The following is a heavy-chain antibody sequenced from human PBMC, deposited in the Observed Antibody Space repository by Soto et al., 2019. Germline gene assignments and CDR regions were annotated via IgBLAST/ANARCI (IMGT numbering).Heavy chain of an antibody. CDR3: TRVTRELWSEKYYFDS. CDR2: IRGKAYGGTT. CDR1: GFTFGDYA. Sequence: GGSLRLSCTASGFTFGDYALSWVRQAPGKGLEWVGFIRGKAYGGTTEYAASVKGRFTLSRDDSKSIAYLQMNSLKTEDTAVYYCTRVTRELWSEKYYFDSWGQGTLVTVSS. J-gene: IGHJ4*02. D-gene: IGHD1-26*01. V-gene: IGHV3-49*04.